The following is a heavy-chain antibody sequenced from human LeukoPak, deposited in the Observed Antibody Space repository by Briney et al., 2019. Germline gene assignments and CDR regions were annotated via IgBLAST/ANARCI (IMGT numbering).Heavy chain of an antibody. V-gene: IGHV1-46*01. Sequence: ASVKVSCKASGYTFTSYYMHWVRQAPGQGLEWMGIINPSGGSTSYVQKFQGRVTMTRDTSTSTVYMELSSLRSEDTAVYYCARATGPRASFDYWGQGTLVTVSS. CDR2: INPSGGST. CDR3: ARATGPRASFDY. CDR1: GYTFTSYY. J-gene: IGHJ4*02.